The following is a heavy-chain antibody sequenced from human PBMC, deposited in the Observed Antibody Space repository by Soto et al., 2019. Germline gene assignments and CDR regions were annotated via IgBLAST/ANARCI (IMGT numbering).Heavy chain of an antibody. CDR1: GFTFSSYG. D-gene: IGHD3-3*01. J-gene: IGHJ4*02. Sequence: PGGSLRLSCAASGFTFSSYGMNWVRQAPGKGLEWVAVLWYDGSNENYADSVKGRFTISRDNSKNTLYLQMNSLRGEDTAVYYCARSSLEWLLLFDFWGQGTQVTVPQ. V-gene: IGHV3-33*01. CDR2: LWYDGSNE. CDR3: ARSSLEWLLLFDF.